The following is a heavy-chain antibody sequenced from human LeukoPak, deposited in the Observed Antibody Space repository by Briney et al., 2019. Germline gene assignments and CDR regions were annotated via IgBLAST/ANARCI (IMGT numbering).Heavy chain of an antibody. CDR2: INPNSGGT. CDR3: ARERWELLYNWFDP. V-gene: IGHV1-2*02. Sequence: GASVKVSCKASGYTFTGYYMHWVRQAPGQGLEWMGWINPNSGGTNYAQKFQGRVTMTRDTSISAAYMELSRLRSDDTAVYYCARERWELLYNWFDPWGQGTLVTVSS. D-gene: IGHD1-26*01. J-gene: IGHJ5*02. CDR1: GYTFTGYY.